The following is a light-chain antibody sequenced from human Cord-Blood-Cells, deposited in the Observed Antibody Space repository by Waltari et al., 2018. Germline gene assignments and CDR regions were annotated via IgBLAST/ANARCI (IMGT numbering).Light chain of an antibody. J-gene: IGLJ2*01. CDR3: CSYAGSSTFKVV. CDR2: EVV. V-gene: IGLV2-23*02. Sequence: QPALTQPASVSGSPGQSITISCTGTSSDVGSYNLVSWYQQHPGKAPKLMIYEVVKRPSGVSNRFSGSKSGNTAALTSSGVQAEDEADYYCCSYAGSSTFKVVFGGGTKLTVL. CDR1: SSDVGSYNL.